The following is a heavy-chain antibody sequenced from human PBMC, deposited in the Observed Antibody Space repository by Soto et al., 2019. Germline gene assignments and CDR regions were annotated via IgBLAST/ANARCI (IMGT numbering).Heavy chain of an antibody. D-gene: IGHD3-22*01. V-gene: IGHV5-10-1*01. CDR1: GHSFTSYW. Sequence: PGESLKISCKGSGHSFTSYWISWVRQMPGKGLEWMGRIDPSDSYTNYSPSFQGHVTISADKSISTAYLQWSSLKASDTAMYYCARNYYDSSGYPGIWGQGTMVTVSS. CDR2: IDPSDSYT. J-gene: IGHJ3*02. CDR3: ARNYYDSSGYPGI.